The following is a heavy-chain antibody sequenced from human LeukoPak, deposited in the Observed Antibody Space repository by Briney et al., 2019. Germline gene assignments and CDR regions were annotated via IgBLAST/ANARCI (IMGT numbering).Heavy chain of an antibody. CDR3: ARGGYYYDSSGAPYYMDV. V-gene: IGHV1-2*02. CDR2: INPNSGGT. J-gene: IGHJ6*03. CDR1: GYTFTGYY. Sequence: ASVTVSCKASGYTFTGYYMHWVRQAPGQGLEWMGWINPNSGGTNYAQKFQGRVTMTRDTSISTAYMELSRLRSDDTAVYYCARGGYYYDSSGAPYYMDVWGKGTTVTISS. D-gene: IGHD3-22*01.